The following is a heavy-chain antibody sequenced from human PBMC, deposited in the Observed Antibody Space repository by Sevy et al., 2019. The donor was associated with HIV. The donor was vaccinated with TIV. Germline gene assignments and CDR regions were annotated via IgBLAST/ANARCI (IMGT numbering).Heavy chain of an antibody. J-gene: IGHJ4*02. CDR1: GFTFSSYE. Sequence: GESLKISCTASGFTFSSYEMNWARQAPGKGLEWVSYITNSGSSIYYSDSVRGRFTVSRDNAKNSLYLQMKSLRAEDTAVYYCARDLPPSATTVAHFDYWGRGTLVTVSS. CDR3: ARDLPPSATTVAHFDY. D-gene: IGHD4-17*01. CDR2: ITNSGSSI. V-gene: IGHV3-48*03.